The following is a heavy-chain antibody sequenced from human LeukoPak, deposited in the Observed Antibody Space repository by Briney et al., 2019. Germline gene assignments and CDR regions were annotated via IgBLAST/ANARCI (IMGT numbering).Heavy chain of an antibody. D-gene: IGHD2-2*01. CDR2: INADGSAT. CDR3: VRGALRDCSYTSCTRGNWFDP. Sequence: GGSLRLSCAASGFTFSSHWMHWVRHAPEKGLVGVSHINADGSATYYAASVKGRFPISRDNARNTLYLQMHSLTAEDTGVYYCVRGALRDCSYTSCTRGNWFDPWGQGTLVTVSS. J-gene: IGHJ5*02. V-gene: IGHV3-74*01. CDR1: GFTFSSHW.